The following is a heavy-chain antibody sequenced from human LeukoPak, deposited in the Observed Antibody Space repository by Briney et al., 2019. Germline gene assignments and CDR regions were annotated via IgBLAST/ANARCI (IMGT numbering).Heavy chain of an antibody. Sequence: GGSLRLSCAASGFTVSTNHMNWVRQAPGKGLEWVSDFYSDGRTFYADSVKGRFTISRDNSKNALYLQMNSLRAEDTAVYYCATTSLDHWLAQYYFDYWGQGTLVTVSS. D-gene: IGHD6-19*01. V-gene: IGHV3-66*01. CDR2: FYSDGRT. J-gene: IGHJ4*02. CDR1: GFTVSTNH. CDR3: ATTSLDHWLAQYYFDY.